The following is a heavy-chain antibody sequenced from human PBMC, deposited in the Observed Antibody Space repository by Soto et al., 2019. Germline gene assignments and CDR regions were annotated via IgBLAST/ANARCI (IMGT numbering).Heavy chain of an antibody. V-gene: IGHV1-46*01. J-gene: IGHJ3*01. Sequence: QAQLLQSGAEVKKPGASVKVSCKASGYTFINYFIHWVRQAPGQRLEWIGIVDPRRGSADYAQKFQGRVTMTTEVSTRTVFMDLSSLRAEDTAVYYCARPLIGNTVDLWGQGTTVIVSS. CDR1: GYTFINYF. CDR2: VDPRRGSA. D-gene: IGHD1-7*01. CDR3: ARPLIGNTVDL.